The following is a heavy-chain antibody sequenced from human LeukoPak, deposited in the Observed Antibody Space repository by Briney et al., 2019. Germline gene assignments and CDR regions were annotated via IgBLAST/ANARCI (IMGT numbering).Heavy chain of an antibody. CDR1: GFPFSSCA. Sequence: GGSLRLSCAASGFPFSSCAMSWVRQAPGEGLEWVSSIIPSGGTTYYADSVKGWFTISRDNSKNTLYLQMNSLRAEDTAIYYCAKGTSTVTPIDYWGQGTLVTVSS. CDR2: IIPSGGTT. V-gene: IGHV3-23*01. CDR3: AKGTSTVTPIDY. J-gene: IGHJ4*02. D-gene: IGHD4-17*01.